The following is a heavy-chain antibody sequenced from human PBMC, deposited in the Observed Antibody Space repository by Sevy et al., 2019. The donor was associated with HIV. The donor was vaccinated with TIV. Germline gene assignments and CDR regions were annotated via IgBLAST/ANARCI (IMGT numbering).Heavy chain of an antibody. D-gene: IGHD2-15*01. J-gene: IGHJ4*02. CDR3: AKVADCSGGSCYYYFDY. V-gene: IGHV3-43D*03. CDR1: GFTFDDYA. Sequence: GGSLRLSCAASGFTFDDYAMHWVRQAPGKVLEWVSLISWDGGSTYYADSVKGRFTISRDNSKNSLYLQMNSLRAEDTALYYCAKVADCSGGSCYYYFDYWGQGTLVTVSS. CDR2: ISWDGGST.